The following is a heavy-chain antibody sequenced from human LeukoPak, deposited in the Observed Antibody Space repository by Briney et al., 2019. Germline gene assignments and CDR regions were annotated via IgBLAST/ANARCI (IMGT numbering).Heavy chain of an antibody. V-gene: IGHV1-69*04. J-gene: IGHJ5*02. D-gene: IGHD2-15*01. CDR3: ARERVAATSNWFDP. CDR1: GGTFSSYA. CDR2: IIPILGIA. Sequence: ASVKVSCKASGGTFSSYAISWVRRAPGQGLEWMGRIIPILGIANYAQKFQGRVTITADKSTSTAYMELSSLRSEDTAVYYCARERVAATSNWFDPWGQGTLVTVSS.